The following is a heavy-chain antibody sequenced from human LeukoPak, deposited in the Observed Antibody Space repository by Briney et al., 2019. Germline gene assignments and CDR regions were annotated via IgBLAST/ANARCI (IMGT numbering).Heavy chain of an antibody. CDR3: TTYTTMVEFDY. V-gene: IGHV3-15*01. J-gene: IGHJ4*02. D-gene: IGHD5-18*01. CDR2: IKSKTDGGTT. CDR1: GFTFSNAW. Sequence: GGSLRLSRAASGFTFSNAWMSWVRQAPGKGLEWVGRIKSKTDGGTTDYAAPVKGRFTISRDDSKNTLYLQMNSLKTEDTAVYYCTTYTTMVEFDYWGQGTLVTVSS.